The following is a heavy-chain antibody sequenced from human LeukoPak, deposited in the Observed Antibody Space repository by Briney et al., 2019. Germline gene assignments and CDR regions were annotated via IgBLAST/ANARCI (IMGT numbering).Heavy chain of an antibody. CDR3: ARDGSSGYFGAFDI. Sequence: GGSLRLSCAASGFTFSSYAMHWVRQAPGKGLEWVAVISYDGSNKYYADSVKGRFTISRDNSKNTLYLQMNSLRAEDTAVYYCARDGSSGYFGAFDIWGQGTMVTVSS. D-gene: IGHD3-22*01. CDR1: GFTFSSYA. J-gene: IGHJ3*02. V-gene: IGHV3-30*14. CDR2: ISYDGSNK.